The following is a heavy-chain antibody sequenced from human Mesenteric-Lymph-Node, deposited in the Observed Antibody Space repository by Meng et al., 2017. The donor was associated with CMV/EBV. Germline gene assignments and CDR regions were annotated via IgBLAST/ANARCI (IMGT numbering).Heavy chain of an antibody. D-gene: IGHD3-10*01. CDR1: GFSLGTYA. J-gene: IGHJ4*02. CDR2: VSGSGGST. Sequence: GFSLGTYAVNWVRQAPGKGLEWVSAVSGSGGSTYYADSVKGRFTISRDNSKNTLYLQMNSLSAEDTAVYYCAKGDSGSYYKSHFDNWGRGMVVTVSS. CDR3: AKGDSGSYYKSHFDN. V-gene: IGHV3-23*01.